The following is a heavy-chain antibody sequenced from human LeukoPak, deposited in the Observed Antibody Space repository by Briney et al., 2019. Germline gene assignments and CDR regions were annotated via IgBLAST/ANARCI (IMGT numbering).Heavy chain of an antibody. CDR2: IKEDGGEK. CDR1: GFTFTTYW. D-gene: IGHD7-27*01. V-gene: IGHV3-7*01. CDR3: ARGGPTGALDD. Sequence: GGSLRLSCVASGFTFTTYWMTWVRQAPGKGLEWVANIKEDGGEKYYVDSVKGRFTISRDNAKNSLYLQMNSLRAEDTALYYCARGGPTGALDDWGQGTLLTVSS. J-gene: IGHJ4*02.